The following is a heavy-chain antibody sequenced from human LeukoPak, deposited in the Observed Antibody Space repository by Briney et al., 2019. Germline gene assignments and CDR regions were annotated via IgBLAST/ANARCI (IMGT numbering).Heavy chain of an antibody. V-gene: IGHV1-2*06. CDR1: GYTFTGYY. D-gene: IGHD3-22*01. J-gene: IGHJ4*02. CDR3: ARASVDSSGYFFGGPLRSFDY. Sequence: ASVKVSCKASGYTFTGYYMHWVRQAPGQGLEWMGRINPNSGGTNYAQKFQGRVTMTRDTSISTAYMELSRLRSDDTAVYYCARASVDSSGYFFGGPLRSFDYWGQGTLVTVSS. CDR2: INPNSGGT.